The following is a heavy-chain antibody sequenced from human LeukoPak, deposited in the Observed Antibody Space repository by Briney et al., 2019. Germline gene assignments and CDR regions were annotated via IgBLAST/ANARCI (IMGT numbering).Heavy chain of an antibody. Sequence: SETLSLTCTVSGGSISSYYWSWIRQPPGKGLEWIGEINHSGSTNYNPSLKSRVTISVDTSKNQFSLKLSSVTAADTAVYYCARGQRTSSWFFRTYWLYYFDYWGQGTLVTVSS. CDR2: INHSGST. CDR1: GGSISSYY. V-gene: IGHV4-34*01. J-gene: IGHJ4*02. CDR3: ARGQRTSSWFFRTYWLYYFDY. D-gene: IGHD6-13*01.